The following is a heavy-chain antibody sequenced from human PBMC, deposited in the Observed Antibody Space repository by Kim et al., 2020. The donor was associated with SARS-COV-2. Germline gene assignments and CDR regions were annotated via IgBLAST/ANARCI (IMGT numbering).Heavy chain of an antibody. CDR1: GFSISNYA. CDR2: ISGGSDIT. Sequence: GGSLRPSCAASGFSISNYAMTWVRQAPGKGLQWVSTISGGSDITYYADSMKGRFTISRDNSRNTLYLEMQSLRVDDTAIYYCAKEGLTTETNFDSWGQG. D-gene: IGHD4-17*01. V-gene: IGHV3-23*01. J-gene: IGHJ4*02. CDR3: AKEGLTTETNFDS.